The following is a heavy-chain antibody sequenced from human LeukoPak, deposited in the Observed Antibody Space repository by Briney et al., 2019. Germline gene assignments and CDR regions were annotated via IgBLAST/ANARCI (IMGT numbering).Heavy chain of an antibody. CDR1: GYTFTGYY. CDR2: INPNSGGT. CDR3: ARAYDYGGNIDY. D-gene: IGHD4-23*01. V-gene: IGHV1-2*02. J-gene: IGHJ4*02. Sequence: GASVKVSCKASGYTFTGYYVHWVRQAPGQGLEWMGWINPNSGGTNYAQKFQGRVTMTRDTSISTAYMELSRLRSDDTAVYYCARAYDYGGNIDYWGQGTLVTVSS.